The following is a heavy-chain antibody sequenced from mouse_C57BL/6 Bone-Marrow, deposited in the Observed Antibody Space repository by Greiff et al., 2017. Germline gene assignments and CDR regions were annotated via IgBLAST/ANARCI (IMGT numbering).Heavy chain of an antibody. J-gene: IGHJ3*01. CDR1: GYTFTSYW. V-gene: IGHV1-72*01. CDR3: ARETYYDYDKMAWFAY. CDR2: IDPNGGGT. D-gene: IGHD2-4*01. Sequence: QVQLQQPGAELVKPGASVKLSCKASGYTFTSYWMHWVKQRPGRGLEWIGRIDPNGGGTKYNEKFKSKATLTVDKPSSTAYMQLSSLTSEDSAVYYCARETYYDYDKMAWFAYWGQGTLVTVSA.